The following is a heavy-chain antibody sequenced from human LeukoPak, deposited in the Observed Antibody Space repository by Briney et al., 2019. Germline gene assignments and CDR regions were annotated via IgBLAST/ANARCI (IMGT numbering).Heavy chain of an antibody. J-gene: IGHJ4*02. D-gene: IGHD3-10*01. CDR2: IYYSGST. Sequence: KPSETLSLTCTVSGGSISSSSYYWGWLRQPPGKGLEWIGSIYYSGSTYYNPSLKSRVTISVDTSKNQFSLKLSSVTAADTAVYYCARLRSLLWFGELNDWGQGTLVTVSS. V-gene: IGHV4-39*01. CDR3: ARLRSLLWFGELND. CDR1: GGSISSSSYY.